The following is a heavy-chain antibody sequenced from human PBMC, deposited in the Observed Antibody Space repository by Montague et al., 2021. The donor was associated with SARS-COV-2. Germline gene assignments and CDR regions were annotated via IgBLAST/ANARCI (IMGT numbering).Heavy chain of an antibody. CDR2: IYYRGAS. J-gene: IGHJ3*01. V-gene: IGHV4-39*01. D-gene: IGHD1-1*01. CDR1: GGSINSSTYY. Sequence: SETLSLTCIVSGGSINSSTYYWAWIRQPPGKGLEWIATIYYRGASWSDPSLRSRVTISADTSRNQFNLKLTSVTAADMGLYYCARCVTRGAFDVWGQGTMVTVSS. CDR3: ARCVTRGAFDV.